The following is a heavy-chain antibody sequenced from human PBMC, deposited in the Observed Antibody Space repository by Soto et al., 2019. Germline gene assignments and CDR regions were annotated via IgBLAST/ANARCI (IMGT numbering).Heavy chain of an antibody. J-gene: IGHJ4*02. V-gene: IGHV5-51*01. CDR3: ARGAPSFDY. CDR1: GYNFTTYW. CDR2: IYPGDSDT. Sequence: GESLKISCKGSGYNFTTYWIGWVRQMPGKGLGWMGIIYPGDSDTRYSQSLQGQVTISADKSISTAYLQWSSQKASDTAMYYCARGAPSFDYWGQGTLVTVSS.